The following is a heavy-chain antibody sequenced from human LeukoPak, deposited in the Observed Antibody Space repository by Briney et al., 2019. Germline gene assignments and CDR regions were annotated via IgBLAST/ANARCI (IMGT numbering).Heavy chain of an antibody. CDR3: AKPLCPEGTSCYEGRDY. CDR1: GFTFSSYA. D-gene: IGHD2-2*01. J-gene: IGHJ4*02. Sequence: GGSLRLPCAASGFTFSSYAMSWVRQAPGKGLEWVSAISGSGGSTYYADSVKGRFTISRDNSKNTLYLQMNSLRAEDTAVYYCAKPLCPEGTSCYEGRDYWGQGTLVTVSS. V-gene: IGHV3-23*01. CDR2: ISGSGGST.